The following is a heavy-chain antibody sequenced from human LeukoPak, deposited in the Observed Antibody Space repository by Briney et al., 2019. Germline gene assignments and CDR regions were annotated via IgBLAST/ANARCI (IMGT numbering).Heavy chain of an antibody. V-gene: IGHV3-23*01. Sequence: GGSLRLSCAASGFTFSSYAMSWVRQAPGKGLEWVSTISGSGGSTYYADSVKGRFTISRDNSKNTLYLQMNSLRAEDTAVYYCAKAAIVVLTLNWFDPWGQGTLVTVSS. CDR2: ISGSGGST. D-gene: IGHD2-21*02. CDR3: AKAAIVVLTLNWFDP. CDR1: GFTFSSYA. J-gene: IGHJ5*02.